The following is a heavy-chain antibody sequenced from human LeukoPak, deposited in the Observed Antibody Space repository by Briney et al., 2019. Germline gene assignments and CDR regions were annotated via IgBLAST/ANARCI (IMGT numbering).Heavy chain of an antibody. Sequence: GGSLRLSCAASGFTFSSYGMHWVRQAPGKGLEWVAVISYDGSNKYYADSVKGRFTISRDNSKNTLYLQMNSLRAEDTAVYYCARDYGDYPSGEYFQHWGQGTLVTVSS. CDR1: GFTFSSYG. D-gene: IGHD4-17*01. CDR2: ISYDGSNK. V-gene: IGHV3-30*03. J-gene: IGHJ1*01. CDR3: ARDYGDYPSGEYFQH.